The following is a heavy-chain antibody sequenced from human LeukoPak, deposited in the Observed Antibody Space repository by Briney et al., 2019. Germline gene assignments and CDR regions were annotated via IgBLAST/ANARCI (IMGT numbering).Heavy chain of an antibody. D-gene: IGHD1-7*01. CDR1: GFTFSNYE. CDR2: ISSSASTI. V-gene: IGHV3-48*03. Sequence: GGSLRLSCAASGFTFSNYEMHWVRQAPGKGLEWVSYISSSASTIYYADSVKGRFTISRDNAKNSLYLQMNSLRAEDTAVYYCAREGNYYFDYWGQGTLVTVSS. J-gene: IGHJ4*02. CDR3: AREGNYYFDY.